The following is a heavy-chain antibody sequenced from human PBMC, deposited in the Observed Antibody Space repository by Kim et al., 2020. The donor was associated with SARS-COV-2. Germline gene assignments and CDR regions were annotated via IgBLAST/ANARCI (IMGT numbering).Heavy chain of an antibody. V-gene: IGHV1-3*01. Sequence: ASVKVSCKASGYTFSTYAMYWVRPAPGQRLEWMGWINAGNGDTKYSQKFQGRATITRDTSASTAYLELSNLRSEDTAVYYCAREHGGDPYAQIHILWYWGQGTLVTVSS. CDR1: GYTFSTYA. J-gene: IGHJ4*02. CDR3: AREHGGDPYAQIHILWY. D-gene: IGHD2-21*01. CDR2: INAGNGDT.